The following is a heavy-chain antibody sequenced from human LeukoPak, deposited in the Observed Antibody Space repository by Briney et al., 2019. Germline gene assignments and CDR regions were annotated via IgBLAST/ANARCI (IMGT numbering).Heavy chain of an antibody. CDR1: GFTFSSYG. V-gene: IGHV3-30*18. CDR2: ISYDGSTN. CDR3: AKDWGIQLWLGYYFDY. D-gene: IGHD5-18*01. Sequence: GRSLRLSCAASGFTFSSYGMHWVRQAPGKGLEWVAVISYDGSTNYSDDSVKGSFNITRDNSKNTLYRKMNSLRAEDTAVYYWAKDWGIQLWLGYYFDYWGQGTLVTVSS. J-gene: IGHJ4*02.